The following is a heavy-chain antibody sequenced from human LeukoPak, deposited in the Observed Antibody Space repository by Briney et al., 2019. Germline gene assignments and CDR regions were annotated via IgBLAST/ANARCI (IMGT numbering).Heavy chain of an antibody. Sequence: ASVKVSCKASGYTFTSYYMHWVRQAPGQGLEWMGWINPNSGGTNYAQKFQGRVTMTRDTSISTAYMELSRLRSDDTAVYYCARARNMVRGVMTPNWFDPWGQGTLVTVSS. J-gene: IGHJ5*02. CDR1: GYTFTSYY. CDR2: INPNSGGT. D-gene: IGHD3-10*01. V-gene: IGHV1-2*02. CDR3: ARARNMVRGVMTPNWFDP.